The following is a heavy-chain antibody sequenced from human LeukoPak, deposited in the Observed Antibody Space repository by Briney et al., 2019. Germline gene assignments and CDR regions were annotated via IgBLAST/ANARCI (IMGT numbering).Heavy chain of an antibody. D-gene: IGHD3-9*01. CDR3: AKDLRSHDY. J-gene: IGHJ4*02. CDR2: INEDGSIT. CDR1: GFTFRTYW. Sequence: GGSLRLSCAVSGFTFRTYWMHWVRQVPGEGLVWVSRINEDGSITNYADSVKGRFSISRENSKNTLYLQMNSLRAEDTAVYYCAKDLRSHDYWGQGTLVTVSS. V-gene: IGHV3-74*01.